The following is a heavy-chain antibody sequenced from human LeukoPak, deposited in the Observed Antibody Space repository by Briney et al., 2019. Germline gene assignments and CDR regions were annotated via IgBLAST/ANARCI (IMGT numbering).Heavy chain of an antibody. J-gene: IGHJ6*03. CDR2: IYTSGST. D-gene: IGHD2/OR15-2a*01. CDR1: GGSLSSNSYY. Sequence: PSETLSLTCTVSGGSLSSNSYYWSWIRQPAGKGLEWIGRIYTSGSTNYNPSLKSRVTISVDTSKNQFSLKLTSVTAADTAVYYCARDVMSGYYYYMDVWGKGTTVTVSS. V-gene: IGHV4-61*02. CDR3: ARDVMSGYYYYMDV.